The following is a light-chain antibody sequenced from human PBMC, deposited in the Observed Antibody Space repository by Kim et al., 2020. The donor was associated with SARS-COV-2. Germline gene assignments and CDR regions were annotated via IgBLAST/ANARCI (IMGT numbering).Light chain of an antibody. CDR2: DAS. CDR1: QTVASTY. CDR3: QKYGGSPSIS. V-gene: IGKV3-20*01. J-gene: IGKJ5*01. Sequence: EIVLTQSPGTLSLSPGERATLSCRASQTVASTYIAWYQQRPGQAPRLVIYDASRRAAGIPDRFSGSGSGTDFTLIISRLEPEDFAVYYCQKYGGSPSISFGQGTRLEIK.